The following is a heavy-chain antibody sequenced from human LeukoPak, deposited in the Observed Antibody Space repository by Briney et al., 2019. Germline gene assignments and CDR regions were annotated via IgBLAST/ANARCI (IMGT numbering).Heavy chain of an antibody. J-gene: IGHJ4*02. D-gene: IGHD1-1*01. V-gene: IGHV3-11*01. CDR2: ISSSGSTI. CDR1: GFTFKSYP. CDR3: ARDLSRPTGGFDY. Sequence: PGGSLRLSCAASGFTFKSYPMHWVRQAPGKGLEWVSYISSSGSTIYYADSVKGRFTISRDNAKNSLYLQMNSLRAEDTAVYYCARDLSRPTGGFDYWGQGTLVTVSS.